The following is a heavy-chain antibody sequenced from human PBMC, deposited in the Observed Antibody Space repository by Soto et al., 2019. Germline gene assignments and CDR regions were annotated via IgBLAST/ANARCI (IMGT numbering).Heavy chain of an antibody. V-gene: IGHV1-18*01. CDR3: AKDLDDGGRYCYFDL. CDR1: GYTFTHYG. Sequence: QVQLVQSGAEVKKPGASVKVSCRASGYTFTHYGITWVRQAPGQGLEWLGWINPDNGGKHTVQRLHARLTVTTDRSTTTAYMELRSLIYDDTAVYYCAKDLDDGGRYCYFDLWGRGTLVTVSS. CDR2: INPDNGGK. J-gene: IGHJ2*01. D-gene: IGHD4-17*01.